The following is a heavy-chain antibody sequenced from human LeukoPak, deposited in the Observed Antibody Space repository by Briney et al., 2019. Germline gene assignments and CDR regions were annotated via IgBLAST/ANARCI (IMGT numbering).Heavy chain of an antibody. V-gene: IGHV2-5*02. Sequence: SGPTLVKPTQTVTLTCTFSGFSLSPRGVGVGWIRQPPGKAPEWLAVIYLDDDKRFSPSLKTRLTITKDTPKNQVVLTMTNMDPVDTAAYYCARRGDYRNYFDYWGQGTLVTVSS. CDR2: IYLDDDK. CDR1: GFSLSPRGVG. J-gene: IGHJ4*02. CDR3: ARRGDYRNYFDY. D-gene: IGHD4-17*01.